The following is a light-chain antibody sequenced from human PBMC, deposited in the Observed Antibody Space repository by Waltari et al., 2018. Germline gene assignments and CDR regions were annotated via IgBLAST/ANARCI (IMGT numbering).Light chain of an antibody. Sequence: QSALTQPRSVSGSPGQSVTISCTGTSSDVGGYKYVYWYQQHPGKAPTLMISDVTERPAGVPDRFSGSKSGNTASLTISGLQAEDEGDYYCCSYAGGDTVVFGGGTKLTVL. CDR3: CSYAGGDTVV. J-gene: IGLJ2*01. CDR1: SSDVGGYKY. CDR2: DVT. V-gene: IGLV2-11*01.